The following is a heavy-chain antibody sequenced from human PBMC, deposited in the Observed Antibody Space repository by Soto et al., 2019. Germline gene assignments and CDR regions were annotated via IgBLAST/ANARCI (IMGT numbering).Heavy chain of an antibody. D-gene: IGHD3-10*01. CDR2: ISYDGSDK. J-gene: IGHJ4*02. V-gene: IGHV3-30*03. CDR3: VGGQYYFDY. CDR1: GFPFTSYG. Sequence: QVQLVESGGGVVQPGRSLRLSCAASGFPFTSYGMHWVREGPDKGLEWVAIISYDGSDKYYADSVKGRFTISRDNSKKTNDQQMNSLRPEDTALYYCVGGQYYFDYRGQGTLVIV.